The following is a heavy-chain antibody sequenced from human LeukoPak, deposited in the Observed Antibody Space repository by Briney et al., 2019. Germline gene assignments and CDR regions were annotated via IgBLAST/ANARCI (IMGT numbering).Heavy chain of an antibody. CDR1: GGSITSNNYY. CDR3: ARTAYYTDGFGWFDP. J-gene: IGHJ5*02. Sequence: SETLSLTCTISGGSITSNNYYWFWFRQPPGKGLEWMGNNNYSGRAYYNPSLKSRVTISVDTSKNQFSLKLIPVPAADTAVYYCARTAYYTDGFGWFDPWGQGTLVTVSS. D-gene: IGHD2-8*01. CDR2: NNYSGRA. V-gene: IGHV4-39*07.